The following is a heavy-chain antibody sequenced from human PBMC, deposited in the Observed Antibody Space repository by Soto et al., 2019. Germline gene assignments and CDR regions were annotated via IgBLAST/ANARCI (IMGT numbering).Heavy chain of an antibody. CDR1: GFTFSSYG. D-gene: IGHD3-10*01. CDR2: IWYDGSNK. V-gene: IGHV3-33*01. Sequence: GGSLRLSCAASGFTFSSYGMHWVRQAPGKGLEWVAVIWYDGSNKYYADSVKGRFTISRDNSKNTLYLQMNSLRAEDTAVYYCARDRLRGVVRGVDFDYWGQGTLVTVSS. J-gene: IGHJ4*02. CDR3: ARDRLRGVVRGVDFDY.